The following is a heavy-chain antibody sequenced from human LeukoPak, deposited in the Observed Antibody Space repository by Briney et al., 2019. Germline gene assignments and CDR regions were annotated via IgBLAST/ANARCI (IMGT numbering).Heavy chain of an antibody. CDR1: GGSFSGYY. J-gene: IGHJ5*02. Sequence: SETLSLTCAVYGGSFSGYYWSWIRQPPGKGLEWIGEINHSGSTNYNPSLKSRVTISVDTSKNQFSLKLSSVTAADTAVYYCARQNSYYGSGSFPKKTRNNWFDPWGQGTLVTVSS. V-gene: IGHV4-34*01. D-gene: IGHD3-10*01. CDR3: ARQNSYYGSGSFPKKTRNNWFDP. CDR2: INHSGST.